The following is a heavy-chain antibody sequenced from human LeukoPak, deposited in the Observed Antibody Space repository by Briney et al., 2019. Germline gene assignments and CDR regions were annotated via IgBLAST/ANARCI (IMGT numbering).Heavy chain of an antibody. CDR1: GYTLTELS. V-gene: IGHV1-46*01. D-gene: IGHD1-26*01. CDR2: INPSGGST. CDR3: ARDNSGSYFRYFDY. Sequence: ASVKVSCKVSGYTLTELSMHWVRQAPGQGLEWMGIINPSGGSTSYAQKFQGRVTMTRDTSTSTVYMELSSLRSEDTAVYYCARDNSGSYFRYFDYWGQGTLVTVSS. J-gene: IGHJ4*02.